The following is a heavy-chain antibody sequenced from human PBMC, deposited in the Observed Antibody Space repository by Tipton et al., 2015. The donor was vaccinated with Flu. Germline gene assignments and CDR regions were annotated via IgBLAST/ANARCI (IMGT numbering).Heavy chain of an antibody. Sequence: TLSLTCIVSGGSMRSGSFYWSWIRQPAGKGLEWIGRVYSSGRTDYNSSLKSRVTISIDTSRSQFSLKVRSVTAADTAVYYCAREKIAADYYYDNSGYTNYLDSWGQGTPVTVSS. D-gene: IGHD3-22*01. V-gene: IGHV4-61*02. CDR3: AREKIAADYYYDNSGYTNYLDS. CDR1: GGSMRSGSFY. CDR2: VYSSGRT. J-gene: IGHJ4*02.